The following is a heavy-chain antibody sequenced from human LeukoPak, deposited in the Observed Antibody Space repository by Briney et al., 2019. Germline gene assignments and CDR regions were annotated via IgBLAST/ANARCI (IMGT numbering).Heavy chain of an antibody. CDR3: AKGGRYYDNSDYYRIDY. D-gene: IGHD3-22*01. Sequence: GGSLRLSCAASGFTFSSYAMSWVRQAPGKGLEWVSAISGSGGSTYYTDSVKGRFTISRDNSKNTLYLQTNSLRAEDTAVYYCAKGGRYYDNSDYYRIDYWGQGTLVTVSS. CDR1: GFTFSSYA. J-gene: IGHJ4*02. CDR2: ISGSGGST. V-gene: IGHV3-23*01.